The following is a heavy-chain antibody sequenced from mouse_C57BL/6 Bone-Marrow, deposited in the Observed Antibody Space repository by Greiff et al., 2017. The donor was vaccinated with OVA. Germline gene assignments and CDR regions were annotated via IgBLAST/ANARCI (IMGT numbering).Heavy chain of an antibody. CDR2: IDPSDSYT. V-gene: IGHV1-69*01. CDR1: GYTFTSYW. Sequence: VQLQQPGAELVMPGASVKLSCKASGYTFTSYWMHWVKQRPGQGLEWIGEIDPSDSYTNYNQKFKGKSTLTVDKSSSTAYMQLSSLTSEDSAVYYYASLYAMDYWGQGTSVTVSA. J-gene: IGHJ4*01. CDR3: ASLYAMDY.